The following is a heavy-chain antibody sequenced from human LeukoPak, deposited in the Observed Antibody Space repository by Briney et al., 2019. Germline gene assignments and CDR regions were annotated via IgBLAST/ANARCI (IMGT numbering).Heavy chain of an antibody. CDR2: INHSGST. D-gene: IGHD2-2*01. Sequence: SETLSLTCAVYGGSFSGYYWSWIRQPPGKGLEWIGEINHSGSTNYNPSLKSRVTISVDTSKNQFSLKLSSVTAADTAVYYCARGGGNCSSTSCYRSACAFDIWGQGTMVTVS. J-gene: IGHJ3*02. V-gene: IGHV4-34*01. CDR1: GGSFSGYY. CDR3: ARGGGNCSSTSCYRSACAFDI.